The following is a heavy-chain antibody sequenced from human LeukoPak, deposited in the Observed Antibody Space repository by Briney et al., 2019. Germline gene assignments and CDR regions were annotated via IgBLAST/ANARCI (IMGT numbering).Heavy chain of an antibody. J-gene: IGHJ6*03. V-gene: IGHV4-59*01. Sequence: SETLSLTCSVSGDSISSYYWSWIRQPPGKGLEWIGYIYYSGSTNYNPSLKSRLTISVDTSKNQFSLKLSSVTAADTAVYYCARETSQKGAHYMDVWGKGTTVTISS. CDR2: IYYSGST. CDR3: ARETSQKGAHYMDV. D-gene: IGHD3-16*01. CDR1: GDSISSYY.